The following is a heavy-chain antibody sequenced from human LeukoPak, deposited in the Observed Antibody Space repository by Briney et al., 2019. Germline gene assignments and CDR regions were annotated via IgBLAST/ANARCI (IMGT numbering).Heavy chain of an antibody. CDR3: TRVVYSFGYCDATTCPNWFDP. V-gene: IGHV1-2*02. D-gene: IGHD2-2*03. Sequence: GESLKISCKGSGYTFTAYYMHWVRQVPGQGLEWMGWINPNSGGTNYAQKFQGRVTMTRDTSISTAYMELSRLRSDDTAVYYCTRVVYSFGYCDATTCPNWFDPWGQGTLVTVSS. J-gene: IGHJ5*02. CDR1: GYTFTAYY. CDR2: INPNSGGT.